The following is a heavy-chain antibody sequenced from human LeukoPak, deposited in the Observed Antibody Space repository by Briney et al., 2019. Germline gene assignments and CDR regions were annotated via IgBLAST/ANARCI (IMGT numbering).Heavy chain of an antibody. J-gene: IGHJ4*02. V-gene: IGHV4-59*01. CDR1: GDSISSYY. CDR2: IYYSGST. CDR3: ARGDGAYYYDSSGYYPSLYFDY. D-gene: IGHD3-22*01. Sequence: SETLSLTCTVSGDSISSYYWSWIRQPPGKGLEWIGYIYYSGSTNYNPSLKSRVTISVDTSKNQFSLKLSSVTAADTAVYYCARGDGAYYYDSSGYYPSLYFDYWGQGTLVTVSS.